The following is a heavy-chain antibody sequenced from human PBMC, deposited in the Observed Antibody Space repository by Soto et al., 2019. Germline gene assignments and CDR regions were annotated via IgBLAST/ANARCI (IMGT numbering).Heavy chain of an antibody. Sequence: QVQLVQSGAEVKKLGSSVKFSCKDSGGTFSSYAISWVRQAPGKGLGWMEGIIPIFGTANYAQKFQGRVTITADESTSTAYMELSSLRSEDTAVYYCAREEAAAGTDYYYYGMDVWGQGTTVTVSS. CDR1: GGTFSSYA. CDR2: IIPIFGTA. J-gene: IGHJ6*02. V-gene: IGHV1-69*01. D-gene: IGHD6-13*01. CDR3: AREEAAAGTDYYYYGMDV.